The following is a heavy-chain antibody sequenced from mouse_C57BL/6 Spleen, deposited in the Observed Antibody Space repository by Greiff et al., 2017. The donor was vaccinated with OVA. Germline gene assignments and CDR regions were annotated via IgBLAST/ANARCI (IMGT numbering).Heavy chain of an antibody. CDR1: GYTFTDYY. V-gene: IGHV1-19*01. Sequence: DVKLQESGPVLVKPGASVKMSCKASGYTFTDYYMNWVKQSHGKSLEWIGVINPYNGGTSYNQKFKGKATLTVDKSSSTAYMELNSLTSEDSAVYYCARPFDVWGTGTTVTVSS. CDR2: INPYNGGT. CDR3: ARPFDV. J-gene: IGHJ1*03.